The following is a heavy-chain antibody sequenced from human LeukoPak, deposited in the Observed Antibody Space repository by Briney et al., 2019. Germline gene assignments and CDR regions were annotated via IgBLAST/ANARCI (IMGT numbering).Heavy chain of an antibody. CDR3: AGGLGQYNWNDGY. Sequence: GGSLRLSCAASGFTFSSYEMNWVRQAPGKGLEWVSYISSSGSTIYYADSVKGRFTISRDNSKNTLYLQMNSLRAEDTALYYCAGGLGQYNWNDGYWGQGTLVTVSS. CDR2: ISSSGSTI. CDR1: GFTFSSYE. V-gene: IGHV3-48*03. J-gene: IGHJ4*02. D-gene: IGHD1-20*01.